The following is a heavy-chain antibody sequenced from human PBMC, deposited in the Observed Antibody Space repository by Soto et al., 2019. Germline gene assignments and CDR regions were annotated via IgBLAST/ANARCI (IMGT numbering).Heavy chain of an antibody. J-gene: IGHJ5*02. Sequence: EVQLVESGGGLVKPGGSLRLSCAASGFTFSSYSMNWVRQAPGKGLEWVSSISSSSSYIYYADSVKGRFTISRDNAKHSLYLQMNSLRAEDTAVYYCARAYLRWDNWLDPWGQGTLVTVSS. CDR2: ISSSSSYI. D-gene: IGHD4-17*01. CDR3: ARAYLRWDNWLDP. V-gene: IGHV3-21*01. CDR1: GFTFSSYS.